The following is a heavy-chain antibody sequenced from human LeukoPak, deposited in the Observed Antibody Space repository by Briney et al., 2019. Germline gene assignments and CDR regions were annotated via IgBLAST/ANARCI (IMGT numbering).Heavy chain of an antibody. V-gene: IGHV3-30*02. J-gene: IGHJ4*02. D-gene: IGHD6-6*01. CDR3: AKPGGGSSIGY. CDR2: VWYDETNK. CDR1: GFTFSSYG. Sequence: GGSLRLSYAASGFTFSSYGMHWVRQAPDKGLEWVAFVWYDETNKYYADSVKGRFTISRDNSKNTLYLQMNSLRADDTAVYYCAKPGGGSSIGYWGQGTPVTVFS.